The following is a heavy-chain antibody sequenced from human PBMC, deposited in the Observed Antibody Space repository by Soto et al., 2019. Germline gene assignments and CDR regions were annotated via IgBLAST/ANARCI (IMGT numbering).Heavy chain of an antibody. CDR3: AAVFEY. Sequence: VPLVESGGGPVQPGGSLRLSCAASGFPFSKSWIHWVRQVPGKVPAWVARVDGPGSGKSYADAVKGRFTISRDNAQNTLSLKMDSLRVGDTAVYYCAAVFEYWGQGHPVTVSS. J-gene: IGHJ4*02. V-gene: IGHV3-74*01. CDR2: VDGPGSGK. CDR1: GFPFSKSW.